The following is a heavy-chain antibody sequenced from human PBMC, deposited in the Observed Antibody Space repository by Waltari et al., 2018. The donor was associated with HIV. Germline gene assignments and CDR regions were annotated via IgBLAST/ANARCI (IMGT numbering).Heavy chain of an antibody. CDR2: SRSEAYGRST. Sequence: DVHLVESGGTLVQPGRSLRLSCTVSGFSFGDYEMSWVRQAPGKGLEWVGLSRSEAYGRSTEYAASVKGRFIISRDESKSIVYLKMNSLRIEDTAVYFCTRDPESRHYDSSGYPSSSPKHLDSWGQGTLVTVSS. J-gene: IGHJ4*02. CDR1: GFSFGDYE. D-gene: IGHD3-22*01. CDR3: TRDPESRHYDSSGYPSSSPKHLDS. V-gene: IGHV3-49*04.